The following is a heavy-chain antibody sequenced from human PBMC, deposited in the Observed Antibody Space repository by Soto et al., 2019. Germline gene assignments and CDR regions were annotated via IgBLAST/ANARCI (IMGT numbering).Heavy chain of an antibody. D-gene: IGHD5-18*01. V-gene: IGHV3-7*01. Sequence: EVHLVESGGGLVQPGGSLRLSCAASGFMFSAYWMSWVRQAPGKGLEWVANIHGDGGKIYYVDSVKGRFTISRDNAKRSLYLQMISLRAEDTAVYYCARDFYGGYTYGPGDYWGQGALVAVSS. CDR2: IHGDGGKI. CDR3: ARDFYGGYTYGPGDY. CDR1: GFMFSAYW. J-gene: IGHJ4*02.